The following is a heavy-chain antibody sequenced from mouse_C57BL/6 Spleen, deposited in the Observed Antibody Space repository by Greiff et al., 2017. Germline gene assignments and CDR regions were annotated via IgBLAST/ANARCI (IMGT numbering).Heavy chain of an antibody. Sequence: QVQLKESGAELVRPGASVKLSCKASGYTFTDYYINWVKQRPGQGLEWIARIYPGSGNTYYNEKFKGKATLTAEKSSSTAYMQLSSLTSEDSAVYFCARGASLRDYYAMDYWGQGTSVTVSS. V-gene: IGHV1-76*01. CDR3: ARGASLRDYYAMDY. CDR1: GYTFTDYY. D-gene: IGHD6-5*01. CDR2: IYPGSGNT. J-gene: IGHJ4*01.